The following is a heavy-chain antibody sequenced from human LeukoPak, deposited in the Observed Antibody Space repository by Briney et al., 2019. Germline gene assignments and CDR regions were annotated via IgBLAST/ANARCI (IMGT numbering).Heavy chain of an antibody. D-gene: IGHD5-12*01. CDR1: GGSISTYY. CDR2: IYHSGGT. CDR3: ARGGGYASPIGY. V-gene: IGHV4-59*01. Sequence: SETLSLTCTLSGGSISTYYWSWIRQPPGKGLEWIGHIYHSGGTNYNPSLKSRVTISVDTSKNQFSLKLSSVTAADTAVYYCARGGGYASPIGYWGQGALVTVSS. J-gene: IGHJ4*02.